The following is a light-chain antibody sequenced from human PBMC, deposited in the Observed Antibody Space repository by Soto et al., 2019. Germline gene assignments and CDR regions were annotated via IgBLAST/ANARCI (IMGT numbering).Light chain of an antibody. CDR3: SSYAGSNHLL. V-gene: IGLV2-8*01. CDR2: EVS. Sequence: QSALTQPPSASGSPGHSVTISCTGTSSDVGGYNYVSWYQQHPGKAPQLMIYEVSRRPSGVPDRFSGSKSGNTASLTVSGLQAEDEADYYCSSYAGSNHLLFGGGTQLTVL. J-gene: IGLJ2*01. CDR1: SSDVGGYNY.